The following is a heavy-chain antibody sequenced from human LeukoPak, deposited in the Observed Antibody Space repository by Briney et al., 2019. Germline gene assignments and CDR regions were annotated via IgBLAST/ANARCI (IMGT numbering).Heavy chain of an antibody. CDR1: GYTFTGYY. V-gene: IGHV1-46*01. J-gene: IGHJ5*02. CDR2: INPSGGST. CDR3: ARLKRGIGAAGTSLRGWFDP. D-gene: IGHD6-13*01. Sequence: ASVKVSCKASGYTFTGYYMHWVRQAPGQGLEWMGIINPSGGSTSYAQKFQGRVTFTSDDSTSTAYMELSSLRSEDTAVYYCARLKRGIGAAGTSLRGWFDPWGQGTLVTVSS.